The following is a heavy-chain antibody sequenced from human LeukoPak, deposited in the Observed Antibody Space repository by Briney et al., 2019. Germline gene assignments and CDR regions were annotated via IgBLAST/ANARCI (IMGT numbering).Heavy chain of an antibody. CDR1: GFTFSSYA. Sequence: PGGSLRLSCAASGFTFSSYAMTWVRQAPGEGLEWVSAISGSGGSTYYADSVKGRFTISRHSSKNTLYLQMNSLRAEDTAVYYCARVLAPYYDGWGTDYWGQGTLVTVSS. D-gene: IGHD3-22*01. J-gene: IGHJ4*02. CDR3: ARVLAPYYDGWGTDY. CDR2: ISGSGGST. V-gene: IGHV3-23*01.